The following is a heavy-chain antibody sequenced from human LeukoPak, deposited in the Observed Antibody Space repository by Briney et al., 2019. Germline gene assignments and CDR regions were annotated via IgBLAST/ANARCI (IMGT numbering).Heavy chain of an antibody. V-gene: IGHV3-23*01. D-gene: IGHD3-22*01. CDR2: ISGRGGST. J-gene: IGHJ1*01. CDR1: GFTFSSYA. CDR3: AKLSTNSGYYLDFQH. Sequence: GGSLRLSCAASGFTFSSYAMSWVRQAPGKGLEWVSNISGRGGSTYYADSVKGRFTVSRDNSKNTLYLQMNSLRAEDTAVYYCAKLSTNSGYYLDFQHGGQGTLVTVSS.